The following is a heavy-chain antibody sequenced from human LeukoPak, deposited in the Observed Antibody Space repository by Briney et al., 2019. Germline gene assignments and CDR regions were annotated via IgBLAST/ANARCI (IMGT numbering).Heavy chain of an antibody. D-gene: IGHD1-1*01. CDR2: IRSNGDTA. CDR1: GFTFRSIA. J-gene: IGHJ4*02. Sequence: PGGSLRLSCTASGFTFRSIALPWVRQAPGKGLEWVSTIRSNGDTAYNADSVNGRFTISRDNSKNTLYLQMDSLRVEDTAIYYCAKGQELDDGVFDSWGQGTLVTVSS. V-gene: IGHV3-23*01. CDR3: AKGQELDDGVFDS.